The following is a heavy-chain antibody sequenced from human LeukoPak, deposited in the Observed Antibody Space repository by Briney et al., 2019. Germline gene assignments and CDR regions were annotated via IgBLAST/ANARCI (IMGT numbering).Heavy chain of an antibody. J-gene: IGHJ4*02. Sequence: GGSLRLSCVVTGFTFSDYYMSWIRQAPGKGLECVSYISSRGDSVHYADSVMGRFTISRDNSKDTLYLQMNSLRAEDTAVYYCAKDGGSLGEVRDWGQGTLVTVSS. V-gene: IGHV3-11*01. CDR3: AKDGGSLGEVRD. CDR1: GFTFSDYY. D-gene: IGHD3-16*01. CDR2: ISSRGDSV.